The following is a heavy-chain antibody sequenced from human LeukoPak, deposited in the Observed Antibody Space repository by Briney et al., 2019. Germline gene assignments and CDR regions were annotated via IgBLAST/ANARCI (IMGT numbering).Heavy chain of an antibody. CDR2: IIPIFGTA. D-gene: IGHD6-19*01. Sequence: SVKVSCKASGGTFSSYAISWVRQAPGQGLEWMGGIIPIFGTANYAQKFQGRVTITADESTSTAYMELSSLRSEDTAVYYCARDRNAVAGTFDYWGQGTLVTVSS. CDR3: ARDRNAVAGTFDY. CDR1: GGTFSSYA. J-gene: IGHJ4*02. V-gene: IGHV1-69*01.